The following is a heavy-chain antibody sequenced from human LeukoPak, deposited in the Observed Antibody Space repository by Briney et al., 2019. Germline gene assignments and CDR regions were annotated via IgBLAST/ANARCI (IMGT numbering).Heavy chain of an antibody. CDR1: GGSISSGDYY. CDR3: ARESYYGSGSYRYDY. Sequence: SETLSLTCTVSGGSISSGDYYWSWIRQPPGKGLEWIGYIYYSGSTYYNPSLKSRVTISVDTSKNQFSLKLSSVTAADTAVYYCARESYYGSGSYRYDYWGQGTLVTVSS. CDR2: IYYSGST. D-gene: IGHD3-10*01. J-gene: IGHJ4*02. V-gene: IGHV4-30-4*02.